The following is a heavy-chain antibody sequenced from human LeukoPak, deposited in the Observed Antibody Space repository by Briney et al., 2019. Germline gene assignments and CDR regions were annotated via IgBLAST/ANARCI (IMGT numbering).Heavy chain of an antibody. D-gene: IGHD6-13*01. CDR2: IYHSGST. J-gene: IGHJ4*02. Sequence: PSETLSLTCTVSGGSISSYYWSWIRQPPGKGLEWIGSIYHSGSTYYNPSLKSRVTISIDTSKNQFSLKLSSVTAADTAVYYCARGGSWSGDIDYWGQGTLVTVSS. CDR1: GGSISSYY. V-gene: IGHV4-38-2*02. CDR3: ARGGSWSGDIDY.